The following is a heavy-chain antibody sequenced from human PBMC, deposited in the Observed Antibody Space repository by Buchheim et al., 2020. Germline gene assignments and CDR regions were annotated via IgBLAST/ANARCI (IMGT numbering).Heavy chain of an antibody. CDR2: ISSSSSTT. CDR3: ASWDRYYYDPYGMDV. V-gene: IGHV3-48*01. D-gene: IGHD3-22*01. J-gene: IGHJ6*02. Sequence: EVQLVESGGGLVQPGGSLRLSCAASGFTFSSYSMNWVRQAPGKGLEWVSYISSSSSTTYYADSVKGRFTISRDNATNSLYLQMNSLRAEDTAVYYCASWDRYYYDPYGMDVWGQGTT. CDR1: GFTFSSYS.